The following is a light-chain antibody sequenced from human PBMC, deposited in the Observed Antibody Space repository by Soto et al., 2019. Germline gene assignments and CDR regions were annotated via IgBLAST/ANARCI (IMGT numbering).Light chain of an antibody. CDR2: EVA. CDR3: CSGAGTSSYL. CDR1: NSDLGSFNF. V-gene: IGLV2-23*02. J-gene: IGLJ1*01. Sequence: QSALTQPASVSGSPGQSITISCTRTNSDLGSFNFVSWYQQHPGKAPKVMIYEVAKRPSGISDRFSGSKSGNTASLTISGLQVEDEADYYCCSGAGTSSYLFGTGTKLTVL.